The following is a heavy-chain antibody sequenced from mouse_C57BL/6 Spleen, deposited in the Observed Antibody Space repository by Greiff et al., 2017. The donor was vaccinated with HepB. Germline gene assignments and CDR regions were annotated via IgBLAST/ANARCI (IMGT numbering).Heavy chain of an antibody. J-gene: IGHJ4*01. CDR2: IDPENGDT. CDR1: GFNIKDDY. CDR3: TPYGNFYAMDY. Sequence: EVQLQQSGAELVRPGASVKLSCTASGFNIKDDYMHWVKQRPEQGLEWIGWIDPENGDTEYASKFQGKATITADTSSNTAYLQLSSLTSEDTAVYYCTPYGNFYAMDYWGQGTSVTVSS. D-gene: IGHD2-1*01. V-gene: IGHV14-4*01.